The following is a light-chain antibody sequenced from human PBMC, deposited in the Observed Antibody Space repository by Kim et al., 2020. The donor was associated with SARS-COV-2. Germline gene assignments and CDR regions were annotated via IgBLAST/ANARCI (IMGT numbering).Light chain of an antibody. CDR2: GAS. CDR1: QSVSLNY. V-gene: IGKV3-20*01. Sequence: SPGERATLSCRASQSVSLNYIAWYQHKPGQAPRLLIYGASIRAPGIPDRFGGSGSGTDFTLTINRLEPEDFAVYYCHQYGSAPWTLGQGTKVDIK. CDR3: HQYGSAPWT. J-gene: IGKJ1*01.